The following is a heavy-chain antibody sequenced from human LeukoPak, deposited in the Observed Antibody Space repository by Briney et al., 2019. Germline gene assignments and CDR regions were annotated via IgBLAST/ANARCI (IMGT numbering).Heavy chain of an antibody. CDR3: AKEGSSWYVDNNWFDP. CDR1: GFTFSSYA. J-gene: IGHJ5*02. D-gene: IGHD6-13*01. CDR2: ISGSGGST. Sequence: PGRSLRLSCAASGFTFSSYAMSWVRQAPGKGLEWVSAISGSGGSTYYADSVKGRFTISRDNSKNTLYLQMNSLRAEDTAVYYCAKEGSSWYVDNNWFDPWGQGTLVTVSS. V-gene: IGHV3-23*01.